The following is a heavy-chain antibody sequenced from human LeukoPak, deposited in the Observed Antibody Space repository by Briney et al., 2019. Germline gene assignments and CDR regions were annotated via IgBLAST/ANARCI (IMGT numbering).Heavy chain of an antibody. CDR2: IRYDGSNK. V-gene: IGHV3-30*02. CDR1: GFTFSHYG. D-gene: IGHD2-8*01. CDR3: AKLINFDY. Sequence: TGGSLRLSCAASGFTFSHYGMHWVRQAPGKGLDWVAFIRYDGSNKYYADSVKGRFTISRDNSKNTLYLQMNSLRAEDTAVYYCAKLINFDYWGQGTLVTVSS. J-gene: IGHJ4*02.